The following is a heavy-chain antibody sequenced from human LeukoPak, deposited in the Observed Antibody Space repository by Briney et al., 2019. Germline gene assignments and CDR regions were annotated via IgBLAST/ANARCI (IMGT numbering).Heavy chain of an antibody. V-gene: IGHV1-46*01. CDR2: INPSGGST. Sequence: VASVKVSCKASGYTFTSYYMHWVRQAPGQGLEWMGIINPSGGSTSYAQKFQGRVTMTRDTSTSTVYMELSSLRSEDTAVYYCARDDHYGSGSYYVAAFDIWGQGTMVTVSS. J-gene: IGHJ3*02. CDR3: ARDDHYGSGSYYVAAFDI. CDR1: GYTFTSYY. D-gene: IGHD3-10*01.